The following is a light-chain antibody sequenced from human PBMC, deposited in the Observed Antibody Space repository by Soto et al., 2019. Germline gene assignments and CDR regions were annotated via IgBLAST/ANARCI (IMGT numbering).Light chain of an antibody. CDR3: ISYTSSSTSYV. CDR1: SSDVGGYNY. V-gene: IGLV2-14*01. J-gene: IGLJ1*01. Sequence: SVLTEPGSVSGYIGQSIAISSTGTSSDVGGYNYVAWYQQHPGKVPRLMIYEVSNRPSGVSNRFSGSKSGSTASLTISGLQAEDEADYYCISYTSSSTSYVFGTGTKV. CDR2: EVS.